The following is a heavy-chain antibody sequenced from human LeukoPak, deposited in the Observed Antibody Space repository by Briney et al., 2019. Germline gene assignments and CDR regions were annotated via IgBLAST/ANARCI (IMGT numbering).Heavy chain of an antibody. D-gene: IGHD2-15*01. CDR3: ARDVRRSGYCSGGSCYSRLGY. V-gene: IGHV1-18*01. CDR2: ISAYNLKS. J-gene: IGHJ4*02. Sequence: ASVKVSCTASCHTFTSYGISWVPQAPGQGLEGMGWISAYNLKSNNAPKLQGRVTMTTDTSTSTAYMELRSLRSDDTGVYYCARDVRRSGYCSGGSCYSRLGYWGQGTLVTVSS. CDR1: CHTFTSYG.